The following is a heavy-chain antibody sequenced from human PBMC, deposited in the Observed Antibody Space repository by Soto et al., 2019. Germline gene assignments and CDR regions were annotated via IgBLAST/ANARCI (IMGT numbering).Heavy chain of an antibody. CDR3: DGSDF. Sequence: GSLRLSCAASVFTFSTYAMSWARQAPGRGLEWVATISGRGTNTFYADSVRGRFTISRDNSKNTLYLQMESLRVDDTAVYYCDGSDFWGQGTLVTVSS. CDR1: VFTFSTYA. D-gene: IGHD1-26*01. J-gene: IGHJ4*02. V-gene: IGHV3-23*01. CDR2: ISGRGTNT.